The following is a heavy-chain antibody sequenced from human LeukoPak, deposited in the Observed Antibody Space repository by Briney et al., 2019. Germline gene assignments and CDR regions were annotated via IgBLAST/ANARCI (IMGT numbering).Heavy chain of an antibody. CDR3: ARAENDFWSGYYFDY. CDR1: GGSTSSGSYY. CDR2: FYTSGST. Sequence: SETLSLTCTVSGGSTSSGSYYWSWIRQPAGKGLEWIGRFYTSGSTNYNPSLKNRVTISVDTSKNQFSLKLSSVTAADTAVYYCARAENDFWSGYYFDYWGQGTLVTVSS. V-gene: IGHV4-61*02. J-gene: IGHJ4*02. D-gene: IGHD3-3*01.